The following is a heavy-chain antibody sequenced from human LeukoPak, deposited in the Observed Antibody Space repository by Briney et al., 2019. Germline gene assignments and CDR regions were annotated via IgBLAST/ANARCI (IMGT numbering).Heavy chain of an antibody. CDR2: ISSSSSYI. CDR3: ASLLLWFGETPFDY. J-gene: IGHJ4*02. D-gene: IGHD3-10*01. V-gene: IGHV3-21*01. Sequence: GGSLRLSYAASGFTFSSYSMNWVRQAPGKGLEWVSSISSSSSYIYYADSVKGRFTISRDNAKNSLYLQMNSLRAEDTAVYYCASLLLWFGETPFDYWGQGTLVTVSS. CDR1: GFTFSSYS.